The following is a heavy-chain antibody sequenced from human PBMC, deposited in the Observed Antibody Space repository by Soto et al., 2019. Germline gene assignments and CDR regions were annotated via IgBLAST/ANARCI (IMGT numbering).Heavy chain of an antibody. Sequence: VGSLRLSCAASGFTFSSYAMHWVRQAPGKGLEWVAVISYDGSNKYYADSVKGRFTISRDNSKNTLYLQMNSLRAEDTAVYYCARVVRAAVYYYYGMDVWGQGTTVTVSS. J-gene: IGHJ6*02. V-gene: IGHV3-30-3*01. CDR3: ARVVRAAVYYYYGMDV. D-gene: IGHD6-25*01. CDR2: ISYDGSNK. CDR1: GFTFSSYA.